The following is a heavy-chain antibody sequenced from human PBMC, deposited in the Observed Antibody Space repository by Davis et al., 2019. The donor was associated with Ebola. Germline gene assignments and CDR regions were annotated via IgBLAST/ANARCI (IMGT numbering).Heavy chain of an antibody. CDR1: GFTFDDYG. D-gene: IGHD6-6*01. CDR3: AKDVRYSSSSGEYY. Sequence: GESLKISCAASGFTFDDYGMSWVRQAPGKGLEWVSGVNWNGGSTGYADSVKGRFTISRDNAKNSLILQMNSLRVEDTAVYYCAKDVRYSSSSGEYYWGQGTLVTVSS. V-gene: IGHV3-20*04. J-gene: IGHJ4*02. CDR2: VNWNGGST.